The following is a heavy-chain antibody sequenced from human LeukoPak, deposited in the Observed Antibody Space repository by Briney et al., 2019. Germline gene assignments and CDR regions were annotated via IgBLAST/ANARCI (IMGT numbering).Heavy chain of an antibody. CDR2: IYSGGGI. V-gene: IGHV3-66*02. CDR1: GFTFSIYA. Sequence: PGGSLRLSCAASGFTFSIYAMTWVRQAPGKGLEWVSIIYSGGGIYYADSVKGRFTISRDSSKNTLYLQMNSLRGEDTAVYYCANTIDCWGQGTLVTVSS. J-gene: IGHJ4*02. CDR3: ANTIDC. D-gene: IGHD1-26*01.